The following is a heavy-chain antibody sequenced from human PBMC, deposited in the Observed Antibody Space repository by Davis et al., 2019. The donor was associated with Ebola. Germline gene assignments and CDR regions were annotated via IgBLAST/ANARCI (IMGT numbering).Heavy chain of an antibody. V-gene: IGHV3-30*18. CDR2: ISYDGSNK. J-gene: IGHJ6*02. CDR1: GFTFSSYG. D-gene: IGHD3-22*01. CDR3: AKDRITMIVGALYYYYYGMDV. Sequence: GESLKISCAASGFTFSSYGMHWVRQAPGKGLEWVAVISYDGSNKYYADSVKGRFTISRDNSKNTLYLQMNSLRAEDTAVYYCAKDRITMIVGALYYYYYGMDVWGQGTTVTVSS.